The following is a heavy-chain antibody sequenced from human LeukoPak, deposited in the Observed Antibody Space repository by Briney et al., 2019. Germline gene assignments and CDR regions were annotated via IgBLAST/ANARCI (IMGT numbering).Heavy chain of an antibody. J-gene: IGHJ4*02. V-gene: IGHV4-30-4*01. CDR1: GGSISSGDYY. CDR2: IYYSGST. CDR3: ASGGYGGNVDY. Sequence: SQTLSLTCTISGGSISSGDYYWSWIRQPPGKGLERIGYIYYSGSTYYNPSLKSRVTISVDTSKNQFSLKLSSVTAADTAVYYCASGGYGGNVDYWGQGTLVTVSS. D-gene: IGHD4-23*01.